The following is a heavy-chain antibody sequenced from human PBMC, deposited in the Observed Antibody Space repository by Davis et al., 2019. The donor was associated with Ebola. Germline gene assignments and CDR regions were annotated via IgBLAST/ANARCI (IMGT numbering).Heavy chain of an antibody. CDR1: GGSLSGYY. D-gene: IGHD2-2*01. J-gene: IGHJ5*02. V-gene: IGHV4-34*01. CDR3: ARAGALLPAANNWFDP. Sequence: SETLSLTCAVYGGSLSGYYWSWIRQPPGKGLEWIGSIHHSGSAYYNPSLKSRIAISIDTSKNQFSLKLASVAAADTAVYYCARAGALLPAANNWFDPWGQGTLVTVSS. CDR2: IHHSGSA.